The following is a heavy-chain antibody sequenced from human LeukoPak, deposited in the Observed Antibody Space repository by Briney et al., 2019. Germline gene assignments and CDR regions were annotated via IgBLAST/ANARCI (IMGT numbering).Heavy chain of an antibody. D-gene: IGHD2-15*01. CDR2: ISSCSSAI. CDR1: GFTFSSYW. V-gene: IGHV3-48*02. J-gene: IGHJ4*02. Sequence: GGSLRLSCAASGFTFSSYWMSWVRQAPGKGLEWISYISSCSSAIYYADSVKGRFTISRDNGKNSLYLQMNSLRDEDTAVYYCAQKGGTDHWGQGTLVTVSS. CDR3: AQKGGTDH.